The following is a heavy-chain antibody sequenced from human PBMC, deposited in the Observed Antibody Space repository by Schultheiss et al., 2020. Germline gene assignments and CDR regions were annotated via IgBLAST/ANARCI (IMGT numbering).Heavy chain of an antibody. CDR3: ARLWGVNDY. J-gene: IGHJ4*02. V-gene: IGHV4-4*02. CDR1: GGSISSSNW. Sequence: SETLSLTCAVSGGSISSSNWWSWVRQPPGKGLEWIGEINHSGSTNYNPSLKSRVIISVDTSKNQFSLKLSSVTAADTAVYYCARLWGVNDYWGQGTLVTVSS. D-gene: IGHD3-10*01. CDR2: INHSGST.